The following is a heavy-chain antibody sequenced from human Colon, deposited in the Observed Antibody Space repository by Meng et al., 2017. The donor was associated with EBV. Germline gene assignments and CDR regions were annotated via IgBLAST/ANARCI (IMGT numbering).Heavy chain of an antibody. CDR1: GDSITSGDYS. V-gene: IGHV4-30-2*01. D-gene: IGHD3-10*01. Sequence: QVHLQESGSGLVSPSKTLSLTCAVSGDSITSGDYSWTWIRQPPGKGLEWIGYIYHGVNIYYTPSLRSRVTISVDKSRNQFSLKLTSVSAADTAVYYCVRDTRRGGGWFDPWGQGTLVTVSS. J-gene: IGHJ5*02. CDR2: IYHGVNI. CDR3: VRDTRRGGGWFDP.